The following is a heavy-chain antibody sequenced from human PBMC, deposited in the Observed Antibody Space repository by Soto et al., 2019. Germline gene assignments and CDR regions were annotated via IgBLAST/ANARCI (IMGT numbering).Heavy chain of an antibody. D-gene: IGHD3-3*01. CDR2: IYYSGST. J-gene: IGHJ5*02. Sequence: NPGKGLEWIGYIYYSGSTYYNPSLKSRVTISVDTSKNQFSLKLSSVTAADTAVYYCARVQGKDYDCWSGSGSAPRGQRTPVLVSS. CDR3: ARVQGKDYDCWSGSGSAP. V-gene: IGHV4-31*02.